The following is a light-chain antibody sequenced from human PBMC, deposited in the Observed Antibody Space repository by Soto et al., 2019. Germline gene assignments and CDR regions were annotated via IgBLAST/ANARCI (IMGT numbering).Light chain of an antibody. CDR3: QVWVGPSERI. Sequence: SYVLTQPPSVSVAPGQTATITSGGDNIGSKIVHWYQHNPDQAPVLVVHDDDDRPSGIPERFSGSNSGQTATLTISRVEAGDDADYYCQVWVGPSERIFGGGTKLTVL. J-gene: IGLJ2*01. CDR2: DDD. CDR1: NIGSKI. V-gene: IGLV3-21*02.